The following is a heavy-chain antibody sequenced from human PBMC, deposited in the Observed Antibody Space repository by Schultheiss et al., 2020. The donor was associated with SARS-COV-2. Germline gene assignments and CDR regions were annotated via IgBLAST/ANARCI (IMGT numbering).Heavy chain of an antibody. V-gene: IGHV3-23*01. D-gene: IGHD2-2*01. CDR3: AKGIVPAAIIGMDV. CDR2: ISGSGGST. J-gene: IGHJ6*02. Sequence: GGSLRLSCAASEVTFSDTWMSWVRQAPGKGLEWVSAISGSGGSTYYADSVKGRFTISRDNSKNTLYLQMNSLRAEDTAVYYCAKGIVPAAIIGMDVWGQGTTVTVSS. CDR1: EVTFSDTW.